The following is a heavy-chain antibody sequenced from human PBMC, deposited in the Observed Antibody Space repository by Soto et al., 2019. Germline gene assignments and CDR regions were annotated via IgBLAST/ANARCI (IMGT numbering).Heavy chain of an antibody. V-gene: IGHV3-23*01. CDR3: AKQRADFGSGSDTFYLDN. CDR2: ISGSGGTT. Sequence: EVQLLESGGGLVQPGGSLRISCLASGFTFSRNAMSWVRQSPGKGLEWVSAISGSGGTTYYADSVKGRFVVSRDNSNNTLYLQMDSLSAEDTAVYYCAKQRADFGSGSDTFYLDNWGQGTLVTVSS. CDR1: GFTFSRNA. J-gene: IGHJ4*02. D-gene: IGHD3-10*01.